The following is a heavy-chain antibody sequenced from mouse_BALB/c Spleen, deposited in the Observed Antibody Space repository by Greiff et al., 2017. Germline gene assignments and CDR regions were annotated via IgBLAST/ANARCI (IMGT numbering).Heavy chain of an antibody. CDR2: IRNKANGYTT. CDR1: GFTFTDYY. Sequence: EVKLQESGGGLVQPGGSLRLSCATSGFTFTDYYMSWVRQPPGKALEWLGFIRNKANGYTTEYSASVKGRFTISRDNSQSILYLQMNTLRAEDSTTYYCARDSRAMDYWGQGTSVTVSS. CDR3: ARDSRAMDY. J-gene: IGHJ4*01. V-gene: IGHV7-3*02.